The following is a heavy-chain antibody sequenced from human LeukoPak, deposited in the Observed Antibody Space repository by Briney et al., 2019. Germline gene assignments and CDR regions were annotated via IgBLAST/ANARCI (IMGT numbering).Heavy chain of an antibody. V-gene: IGHV4-4*07. CDR3: ARLTSSWYQDWYFDL. CDR1: GGSITSYD. J-gene: IGHJ2*01. Sequence: SETLSLTCTVSGGSITSYDWSWIRQPAGKGLEWIGRFYTSGSTNYNPSLKSRVTMSLDTSKNQFSLKLSSVTAADTAFYYCARLTSSWYQDWYFDLWGRGTLVTVSS. D-gene: IGHD6-13*01. CDR2: FYTSGST.